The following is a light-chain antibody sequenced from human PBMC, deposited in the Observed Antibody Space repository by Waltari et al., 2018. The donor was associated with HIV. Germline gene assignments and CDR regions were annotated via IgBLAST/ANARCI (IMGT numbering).Light chain of an antibody. CDR2: WAS. CDR1: QSGFYSSSNKSY. J-gene: IGKJ4*01. V-gene: IGKV4-1*01. CDR3: QQHYLTPIT. Sequence: DLVVPQSPDSLAVSLRQTASINCKSSQSGFYSSSNKSYLAWYQQKPGQPPKLLIYWASTRESGVPDRFSGSGSETDFTLTINSLQAEDVAVYYCQQHYLTPITFGGGTRVEVK.